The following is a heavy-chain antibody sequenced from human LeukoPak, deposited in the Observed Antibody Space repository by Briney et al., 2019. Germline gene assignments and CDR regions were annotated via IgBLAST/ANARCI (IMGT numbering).Heavy chain of an antibody. CDR2: IYPGDSDI. D-gene: IGHD2-15*01. CDR3: ARSQGYCSGGSCLQGDWFDP. Sequence: GESLKISCKGSGYSFSSHWIGWVRQMPGKGLEWMGIIYPGDSDIRYSPSFQGQVTISADKSISTAYLQWGSLKASDTAMYYCARSQGYCSGGSCLQGDWFDPWGQGTLVTVSS. CDR1: GYSFSSHW. V-gene: IGHV5-51*01. J-gene: IGHJ5*02.